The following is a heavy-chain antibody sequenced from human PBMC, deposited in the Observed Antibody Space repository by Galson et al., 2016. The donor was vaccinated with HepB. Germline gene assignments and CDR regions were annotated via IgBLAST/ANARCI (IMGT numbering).Heavy chain of an antibody. J-gene: IGHJ4*02. CDR2: FYRSETT. V-gene: IGHV4-38-2*01. Sequence: SETLSLTCAVSGYSISSGYSWGWIRQSPGKGLEWIASFYRSETTYYAPSLKSRVTISVDTSKNQFSLKLSSVTAADTAVYYCARAGTTVTTHCYYLDSWGQGTLVTVSP. CDR1: GYSISSGYS. D-gene: IGHD4-17*01. CDR3: ARAGTTVTTHCYYLDS.